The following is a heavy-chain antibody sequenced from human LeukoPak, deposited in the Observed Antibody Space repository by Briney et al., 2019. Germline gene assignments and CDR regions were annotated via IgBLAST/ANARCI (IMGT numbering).Heavy chain of an antibody. D-gene: IGHD3-16*01. CDR2: IGGSDGNT. J-gene: IGHJ4*02. V-gene: IGHV3-23*01. Sequence: GGSLRLSCAASGFTFSRYAMSWVRQAPGMGLEWVSAIGGSDGNTYYADSVKGRFTISRDNSKNTLYLQMNSLRAEDTAVYYCVLRGGATDYWGQGTLVTVSS. CDR3: VLRGGATDY. CDR1: GFTFSRYA.